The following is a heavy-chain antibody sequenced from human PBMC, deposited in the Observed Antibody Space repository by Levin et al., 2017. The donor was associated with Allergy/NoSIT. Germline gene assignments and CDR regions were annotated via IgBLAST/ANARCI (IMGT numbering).Heavy chain of an antibody. V-gene: IGHV2-5*02. J-gene: IGHJ6*03. CDR1: GFSFTTSGVG. CDR3: AYTATVIPNYYYMDV. Sequence: SGPTLVKPTQTLTLTCTFSGFSFTTSGVGVGWIRQPPGKALEWLAVIYWDDETRYSPSLRSRLTIVKDTSKNQVVLTMTTMDPVDTATYYCAYTATVIPNYYYMDVWGKGTTVTVSS. CDR2: IYWDDET. D-gene: IGHD4-11*01.